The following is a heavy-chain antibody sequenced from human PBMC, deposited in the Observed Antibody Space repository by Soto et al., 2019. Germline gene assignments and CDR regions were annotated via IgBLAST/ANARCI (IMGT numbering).Heavy chain of an antibody. D-gene: IGHD5-18*01. Sequence: QVQLVESGGGVVQPGRSLRLSCAASGFTFSSYGMHWVRQAPGKGLEWVAVIWYDGSNKYYADSVKGRFTISRDNSKNTLYLQMNSLRAEDTAVYYCARDLGTAMVTKYYWGQGTLVTVSS. CDR1: GFTFSSYG. J-gene: IGHJ4*02. CDR2: IWYDGSNK. CDR3: ARDLGTAMVTKYY. V-gene: IGHV3-33*01.